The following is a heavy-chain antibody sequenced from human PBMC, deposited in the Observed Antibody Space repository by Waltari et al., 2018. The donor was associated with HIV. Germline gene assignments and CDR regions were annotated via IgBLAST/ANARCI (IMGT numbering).Heavy chain of an antibody. J-gene: IGHJ4*02. V-gene: IGHV4-59*01. CDR1: GGSISNYW. Sequence: QVQLQESGPGLVKPSGTLSLTCTVSGGSISNYWWSLIRQPPGEGLEWVGCVAYSGSTDYNPYLKSRVTISVDTSKNQFSLKLSSVTAADTAVYYCARGGCVNGVCYRGLLDSWGQGTLVTVSS. CDR3: ARGGCVNGVCYRGLLDS. D-gene: IGHD2-8*01. CDR2: VAYSGST.